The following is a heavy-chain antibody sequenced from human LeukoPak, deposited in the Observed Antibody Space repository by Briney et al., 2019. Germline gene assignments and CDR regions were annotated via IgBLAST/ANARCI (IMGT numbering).Heavy chain of an antibody. J-gene: IGHJ4*02. D-gene: IGHD3-3*01. CDR2: ISYDGSNK. CDR3: ARDEVLRFLEWLLQLDY. CDR1: GFTFSSYA. Sequence: GGSLRLSCAASGFTFSSYAMHWVRQAPGKGLEWVAVISYDGSNKYYADSVKGRFTISRDNSKNTLYLQMNSLRAEDTAVYYCARDEVLRFLEWLLQLDYWGQGTLVTVSS. V-gene: IGHV3-30*04.